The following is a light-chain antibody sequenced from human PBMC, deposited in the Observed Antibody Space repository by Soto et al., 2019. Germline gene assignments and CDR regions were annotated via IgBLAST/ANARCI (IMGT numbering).Light chain of an antibody. CDR3: QQYGTPRSVT. CDR2: AAS. CDR1: QAISNY. J-gene: IGKJ5*01. V-gene: IGKV1-27*01. Sequence: DIQMTQSPTSLSASVGDRVTITCRASQAISNYLTWYQQKPGQVPNLLIYAASTLHSGVPSRFSGSGFGTDFTLTISKVEPEDFAVYYCQQYGTPRSVTFGQGTRLE.